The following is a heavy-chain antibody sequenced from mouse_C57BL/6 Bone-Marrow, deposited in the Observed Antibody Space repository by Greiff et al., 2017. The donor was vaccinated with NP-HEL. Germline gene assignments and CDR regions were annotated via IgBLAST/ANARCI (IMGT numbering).Heavy chain of an antibody. V-gene: IGHV1-69*01. Sequence: VQLQQPGAELVMPGASVKLSCKASGYTFTSYWMHRVKQRPGQGLEWIGEIDPSDSYTNYNQKFKGKSTLTVDKSSSTAYMQLSSLTSEDSAVYYCARLLFDYWGQGTTLTVSS. CDR1: GYTFTSYW. CDR2: IDPSDSYT. J-gene: IGHJ2*01. CDR3: ARLLFDY.